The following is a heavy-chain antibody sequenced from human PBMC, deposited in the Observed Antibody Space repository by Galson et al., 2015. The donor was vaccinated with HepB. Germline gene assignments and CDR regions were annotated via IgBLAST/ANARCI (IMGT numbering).Heavy chain of an antibody. V-gene: IGHV3-23*01. Sequence: SLRLSCAASGFTFSSYAMSWVRQAPGKGLEWVSAISGSGGSTYYADSVKGRFTISRDNSKNTLYLQMNSLRAEDTAVYYCAKDLYSSSSLVPWYFDYWGQGTLVTVSS. CDR1: GFTFSSYA. CDR3: AKDLYSSSSLVPWYFDY. D-gene: IGHD6-6*01. J-gene: IGHJ4*02. CDR2: ISGSGGST.